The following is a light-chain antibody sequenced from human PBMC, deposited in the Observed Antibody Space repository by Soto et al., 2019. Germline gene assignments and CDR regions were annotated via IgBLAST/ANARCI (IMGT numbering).Light chain of an antibody. CDR3: QQHDSSPLT. V-gene: IGKV3-20*01. CDR2: GAS. Sequence: EIVMTHSPATLSVSPGERATLSCTASHYVDSRYLAWYQQKPGQAPRLLIYGASSRATGTPDRFSGSGSGTDFTLTISRLEPEDFAVYHCQQHDSSPLTFGGGTKV. CDR1: HYVDSRY. J-gene: IGKJ4*01.